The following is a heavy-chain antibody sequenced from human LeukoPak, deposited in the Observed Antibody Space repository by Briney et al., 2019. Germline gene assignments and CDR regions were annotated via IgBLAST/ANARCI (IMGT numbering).Heavy chain of an antibody. CDR2: INPNSGGT. Sequence: ASVKVSCKASGYTFTGYYMHWVRQAPGQGLEWMGWINPNSGGTNYAQKFQGRVTMTRDTSISTAYMELSSLRSEDTAVYYCARDPSYYDILTGYQNWFDPWGQGTLVTVSS. J-gene: IGHJ5*02. D-gene: IGHD3-9*01. CDR1: GYTFTGYY. CDR3: ARDPSYYDILTGYQNWFDP. V-gene: IGHV1-2*02.